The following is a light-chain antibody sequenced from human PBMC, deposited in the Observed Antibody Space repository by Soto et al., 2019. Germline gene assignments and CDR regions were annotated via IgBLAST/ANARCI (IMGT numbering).Light chain of an antibody. CDR1: QSISSW. Sequence: DIQMTQSPSTLSASVGDRVTITCRASQSISSWLAWYQQTPGKAPKLLIYRASSLQSGVPSRFSGSGSGTEFTITISSLQPDDFATYYCQQYNSYSITFGGGTKVEIK. CDR2: RAS. J-gene: IGKJ4*01. CDR3: QQYNSYSIT. V-gene: IGKV1-5*03.